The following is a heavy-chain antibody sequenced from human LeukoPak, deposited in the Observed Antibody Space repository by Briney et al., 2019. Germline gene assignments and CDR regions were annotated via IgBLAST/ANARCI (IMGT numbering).Heavy chain of an antibody. V-gene: IGHV3-66*02. CDR3: ARDGAHCTNGVCYSYGAFDI. CDR2: IYSGGST. J-gene: IGHJ3*02. D-gene: IGHD2-8*01. Sequence: PGGSLRLSCAASGFTVSGNYMSWVRQAPGKRLEWVSVIYSGGSTYYADSVKGRFIISRDNSKNTLYLQMNSLRAEDTAVYYCARDGAHCTNGVCYSYGAFDIWGQGTMVTVSS. CDR1: GFTVSGNY.